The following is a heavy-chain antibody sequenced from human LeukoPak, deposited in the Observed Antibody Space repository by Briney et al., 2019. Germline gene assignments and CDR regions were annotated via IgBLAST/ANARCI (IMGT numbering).Heavy chain of an antibody. Sequence: GGSLRLSCAASGFSFNSYAMSWVRQAPGKGLEWVSLIIGSSGSTFYADSVKGRFTISRDNSKNTLYLQMNSLRPEDTAVYYCAKGRYAYIEVAYFDFWGQGTLVTASS. CDR2: IIGSSGST. J-gene: IGHJ4*02. D-gene: IGHD5-12*01. CDR3: AKGRYAYIEVAYFDF. CDR1: GFSFNSYA. V-gene: IGHV3-23*01.